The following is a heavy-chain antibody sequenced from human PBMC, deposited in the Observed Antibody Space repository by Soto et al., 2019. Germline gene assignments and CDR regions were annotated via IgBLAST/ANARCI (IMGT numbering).Heavy chain of an antibody. V-gene: IGHV3-15*01. D-gene: IGHD3-3*01. J-gene: IGHJ4*02. CDR1: GFTFSNAW. CDR2: IKSKTDGGTT. Sequence: PGGSLRLSCAASGFTFSNAWMSWVRQAPGKGLEWVGRIKSKTDGGTTDYAAPVKGRFTISRDDSKNTLYLQMNSLKTEDTAVYYCTTDRYDFWSVPSGRPVDYWGQGTLVTVSS. CDR3: TTDRYDFWSVPSGRPVDY.